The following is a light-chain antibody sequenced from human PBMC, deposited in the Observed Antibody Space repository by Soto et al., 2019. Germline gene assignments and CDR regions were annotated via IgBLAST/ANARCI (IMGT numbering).Light chain of an antibody. CDR3: SSYTSSGTDV. CDR1: SSDVGGYNF. Sequence: QSVLTQPASVSGSPGQSISISCIGTSSDVGGYNFVSWYQQHPGKAPKLMIYDATNRPSGVSNRFSGSKSGNTASLTISGLQAEDEADYYCSSYTSSGTDVFGTGTKVTVL. V-gene: IGLV2-14*01. CDR2: DAT. J-gene: IGLJ1*01.